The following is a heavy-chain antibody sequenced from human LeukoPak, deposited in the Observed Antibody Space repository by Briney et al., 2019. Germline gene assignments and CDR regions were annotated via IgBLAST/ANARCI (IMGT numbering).Heavy chain of an antibody. Sequence: PSETLSLTCAVYGGSFSGYYWSWIRQPPGKGLEWIGEINHSGSTNYNPSLKSRVTISVDTSKNQFSLKLSSVAAADTAVYYCARGRYSSGWYKEKTWFDPWGQGILVTVSS. V-gene: IGHV4-34*01. CDR3: ARGRYSSGWYKEKTWFDP. CDR2: INHSGST. J-gene: IGHJ5*02. D-gene: IGHD6-19*01. CDR1: GGSFSGYY.